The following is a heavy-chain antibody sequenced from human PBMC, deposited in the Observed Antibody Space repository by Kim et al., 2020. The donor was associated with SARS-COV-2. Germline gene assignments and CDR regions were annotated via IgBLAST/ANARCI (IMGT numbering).Heavy chain of an antibody. Sequence: ASVKVSCKASGYTFTSYDINWVRQATGQGLEWMGWMNPNSGNTGYAQKFQGRVTMTRNTSISTAYMELSSLRSEDTAVYYCARSPAAGGRRDFWSGYHPPRYYYYYGMDVWGQGTTVTVSS. J-gene: IGHJ6*02. V-gene: IGHV1-8*01. D-gene: IGHD3-3*01. CDR3: ARSPAAGGRRDFWSGYHPPRYYYYYGMDV. CDR2: MNPNSGNT. CDR1: GYTFTSYD.